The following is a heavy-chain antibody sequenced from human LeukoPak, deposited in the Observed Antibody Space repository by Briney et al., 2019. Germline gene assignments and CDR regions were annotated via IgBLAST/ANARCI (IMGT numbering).Heavy chain of an antibody. Sequence: ASVKVSCKASGYTFTSYGISWVRQAPGQGLEWMGWISAYNGNTNYAQKLQGRVTMTTDTSTSTAYMELRSLRSDDTAVYYCARATYCGGDCYSVYFDYWGQGTLVTVSS. J-gene: IGHJ4*02. D-gene: IGHD2-21*02. CDR1: GYTFTSYG. CDR3: ARATYCGGDCYSVYFDY. V-gene: IGHV1-18*01. CDR2: ISAYNGNT.